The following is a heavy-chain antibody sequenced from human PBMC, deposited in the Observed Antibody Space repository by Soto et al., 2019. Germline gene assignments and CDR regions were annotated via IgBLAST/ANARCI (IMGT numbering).Heavy chain of an antibody. CDR1: GFTFSNYA. D-gene: IGHD2-21*01. J-gene: IGHJ2*01. CDR3: AEIVAVPFF. CDR2: IPASSGTT. V-gene: IGHV3-23*01. Sequence: PGGSLRLSCAASGFTFSNYAMSWVRQAPGKGLEWVSGIPASSGTTYYADSVKGRFSMSRDNSKKTLFLQMSGVRAEDTAVYYCAEIVAVPFFWGRGTLVTVSS.